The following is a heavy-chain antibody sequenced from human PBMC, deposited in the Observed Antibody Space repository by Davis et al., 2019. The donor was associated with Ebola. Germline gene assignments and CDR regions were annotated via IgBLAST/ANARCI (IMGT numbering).Heavy chain of an antibody. CDR1: GYTFTSHG. J-gene: IGHJ4*02. CDR3: ARDRNWNLDY. D-gene: IGHD1-1*01. V-gene: IGHV1-18*01. CDR2: VSGYTGST. Sequence: AASVKVSCKASGYTFTSHGISWVRQAPGQGLEWVGWVSGYTGSTNYAQKFQGRVIMTTDTSTSTAYMELRSLRSDDPAVYYCARDRNWNLDYWGQGTLVTVSS.